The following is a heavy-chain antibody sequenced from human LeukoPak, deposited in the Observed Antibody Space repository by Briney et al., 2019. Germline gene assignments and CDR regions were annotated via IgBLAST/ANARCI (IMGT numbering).Heavy chain of an antibody. V-gene: IGHV1-46*01. CDR2: INPSGGST. CDR3: ARGGGPYYYGSGSYYWPY. D-gene: IGHD3-10*01. J-gene: IGHJ4*02. Sequence: ASVKVSCKASGYTFTSYYMHWVRQAPGQGLEWMGIINPSGGSTSYAQKFQGRVTMTRDTSKNQFSLKLSSVTAADTAVYYCARGGGPYYYGSGSYYWPYWGQGTLVTVSS. CDR1: GYTFTSYY.